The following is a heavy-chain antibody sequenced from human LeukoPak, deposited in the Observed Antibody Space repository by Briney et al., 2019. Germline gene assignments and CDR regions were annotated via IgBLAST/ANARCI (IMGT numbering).Heavy chain of an antibody. CDR1: GYTFTGYY. Sequence: GASVKVSCKASGYTFTGYYMHWVRQAPGQGLEWMGWINPNSGGTNYAQKFQGRVTMTRDTSISTAYMELSRLSSDDSAVYYCARDLAGATRGLGYWGQGTLVTVSS. CDR3: ARDLAGATRGLGY. V-gene: IGHV1-2*02. J-gene: IGHJ4*02. CDR2: INPNSGGT. D-gene: IGHD1-26*01.